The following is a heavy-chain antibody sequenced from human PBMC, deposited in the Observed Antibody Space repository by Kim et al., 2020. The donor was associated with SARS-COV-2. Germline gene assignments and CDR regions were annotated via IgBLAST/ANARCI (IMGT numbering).Heavy chain of an antibody. CDR1: GFTFSSYS. CDR3: ARETYDYIWGGYRYLFDY. J-gene: IGHJ4*02. CDR2: ISSSSSTI. Sequence: GGSLRLSCAASGFTFSSYSMNWVRQAPGKGLEWVSYISSSSSTIYYADSVKGRFTISRDNAKNSLYLQMNSLRDEDTAVYYCARETYDYIWGGYRYLFDYWRQGTLVTVSS. V-gene: IGHV3-48*02. D-gene: IGHD3-16*02.